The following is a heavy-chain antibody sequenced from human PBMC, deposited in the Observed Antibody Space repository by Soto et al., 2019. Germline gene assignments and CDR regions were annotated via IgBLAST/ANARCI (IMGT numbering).Heavy chain of an antibody. V-gene: IGHV3-48*02. CDR3: ARDTYYGSGDYYYGMDV. D-gene: IGHD3-10*01. Sequence: GGSLRLSCAASGFTFSSYSMNWVRQAPGKGLGWVSYISSSSSTIYYADSVKGRFTISRDNAKNSLYLQMNSLRDEDTAVYYCARDTYYGSGDYYYGMDVWGQGTTVTVSS. CDR2: ISSSSSTI. CDR1: GFTFSSYS. J-gene: IGHJ6*02.